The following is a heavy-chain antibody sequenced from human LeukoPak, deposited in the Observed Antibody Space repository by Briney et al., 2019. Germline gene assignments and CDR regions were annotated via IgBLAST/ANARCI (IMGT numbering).Heavy chain of an antibody. Sequence: GGSLRLSCIASGFTFNKYGMHWVRQAPGKGLEWVAVRSHDGSAQHYADSVSGRFTISRDNSKNTLSLQMNSLRPEDTAMYFCAKDRDPYSSGTWDSWGQGTLVIVSS. CDR1: GFTFNKYG. CDR3: AKDRDPYSSGTWDS. CDR2: RSHDGSAQ. D-gene: IGHD3-22*01. J-gene: IGHJ1*01. V-gene: IGHV3-30*18.